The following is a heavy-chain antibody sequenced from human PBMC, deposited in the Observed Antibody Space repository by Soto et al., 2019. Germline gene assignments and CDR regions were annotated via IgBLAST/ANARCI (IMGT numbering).Heavy chain of an antibody. Sequence: GGSLRLSCAASGFTFSTYAMTWVRQAPGKGLEWVSTISGSGSSTYYADSVNGRFTISRDNSKNTLFLQMNSLRAEDTAVYYCARDVNPSYWGHGTLVTVSS. CDR1: GFTFSTYA. CDR2: ISGSGSST. V-gene: IGHV3-23*01. J-gene: IGHJ4*01. CDR3: ARDVNPSY.